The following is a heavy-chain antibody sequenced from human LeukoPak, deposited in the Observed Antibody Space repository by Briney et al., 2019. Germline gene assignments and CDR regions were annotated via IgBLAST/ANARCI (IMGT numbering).Heavy chain of an antibody. Sequence: SETLSLTCTVSGGSISSYYWSWIRQPPGKGLVWIGYIYYSGSTNYNPSLKSRVTISVDTSKNQFSLKLSSVAAADTAVYYCAREVARGYSYGNSFDIWGQGTMVTVSS. CDR1: GGSISSYY. CDR2: IYYSGST. V-gene: IGHV4-59*01. D-gene: IGHD5-18*01. J-gene: IGHJ3*02. CDR3: AREVARGYSYGNSFDI.